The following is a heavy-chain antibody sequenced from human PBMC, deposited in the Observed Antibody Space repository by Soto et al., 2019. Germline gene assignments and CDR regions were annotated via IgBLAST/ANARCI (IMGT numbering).Heavy chain of an antibody. V-gene: IGHV1-3*01. CDR1: GYTFTSYA. D-gene: IGHD6-19*01. Sequence: QVQLVQSGAEVKKPGASVKVSCKASGYTFTSYAMQWVRQAPGQRLEWMGWINAGNGNTKYSQKFQGRVTITRDTTASTAYMEMSSLRSEDTAEYYCTSDLGGWTEYWGQGTLVTVSS. CDR2: INAGNGNT. J-gene: IGHJ4*02. CDR3: TSDLGGWTEY.